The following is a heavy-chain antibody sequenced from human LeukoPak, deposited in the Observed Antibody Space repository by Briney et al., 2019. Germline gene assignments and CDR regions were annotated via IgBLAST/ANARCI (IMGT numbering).Heavy chain of an antibody. CDR2: ISDDGSNK. D-gene: IGHD4-17*01. V-gene: IGHV3-30*04. J-gene: IGHJ4*02. CDR3: ARAFSTTAFDY. Sequence: GGSLRLSCAASGFTFRTYAMNWVRQAPGKGLEWVAVISDDGSNKYYAESVKGQFTISRDNSKNTLYLQMNSLRAEDAAVYYCARAFSTTAFDYWGQGTLVTVSS. CDR1: GFTFRTYA.